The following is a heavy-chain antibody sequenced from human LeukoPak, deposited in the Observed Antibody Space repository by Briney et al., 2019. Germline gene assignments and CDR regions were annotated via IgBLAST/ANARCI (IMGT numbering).Heavy chain of an antibody. J-gene: IGHJ5*02. D-gene: IGHD2-15*01. CDR2: INHSGST. Sequence: SETLSLTCAVYGGSFSGYYWSWIRQPPGKGLEWIGEINHSGSTNYNPSLKSRVTISVDTSKNQFSLKLSSVTAADTAVYYCAREDLGYCSGGSCLESDPWGQGTLVTVYS. CDR3: AREDLGYCSGGSCLESDP. CDR1: GGSFSGYY. V-gene: IGHV4-34*01.